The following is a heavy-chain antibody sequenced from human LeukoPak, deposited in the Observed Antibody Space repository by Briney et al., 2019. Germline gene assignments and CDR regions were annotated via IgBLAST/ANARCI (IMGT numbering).Heavy chain of an antibody. D-gene: IGHD2-15*01. CDR1: GYTFTSYY. Sequence: ASVKVSCKASGYTFTSYYMHWVRQAPGQGLEWMGIINPSGGSTSYAQKFQGRVTMTRDTSTSTVYMELSSLRSEDTAVYYCAREARYCSGGSCYSVYYFDYWGQGTLVTVSS. J-gene: IGHJ4*02. CDR2: INPSGGST. CDR3: AREARYCSGGSCYSVYYFDY. V-gene: IGHV1-46*01.